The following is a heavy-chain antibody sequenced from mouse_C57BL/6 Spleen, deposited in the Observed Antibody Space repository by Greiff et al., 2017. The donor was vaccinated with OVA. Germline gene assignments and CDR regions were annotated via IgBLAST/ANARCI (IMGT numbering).Heavy chain of an antibody. D-gene: IGHD1-1*01. V-gene: IGHV1-81*01. CDR1: GYTFPSYG. Sequence: QVQLQQSGAELARPGASVKLSCKASGYTFPSYGLSWVKQRTGQGLEWIGEIYPRSGNTYYNEKFKGKATLTADKSSSTAYMELRSLTSEDSAVYFCARDTTVVANGYFDVWGTGTTVTVSS. J-gene: IGHJ1*03. CDR3: ARDTTVVANGYFDV. CDR2: IYPRSGNT.